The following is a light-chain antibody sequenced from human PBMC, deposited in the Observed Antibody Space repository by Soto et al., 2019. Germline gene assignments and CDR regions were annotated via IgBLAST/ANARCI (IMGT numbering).Light chain of an antibody. CDR2: DVS. Sequence: QSALTQPASVSGSPGQSITISCTGTSSDVGGYNYVSLYQQHPGKAPKLMIYDVSNRPSGVSNRFSGSKFGNTASLTISGLQAEEEAYYSCSSYTSRSTLVFGGGTKLTLL. J-gene: IGLJ2*01. V-gene: IGLV2-14*01. CDR1: SSDVGGYNY. CDR3: SSYTSRSTLV.